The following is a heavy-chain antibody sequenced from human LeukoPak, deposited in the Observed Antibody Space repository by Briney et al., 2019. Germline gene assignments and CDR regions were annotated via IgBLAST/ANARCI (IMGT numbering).Heavy chain of an antibody. CDR3: ARDNYYYDNVGWFDP. CDR2: ISSSSTYI. CDR1: GFTFNNYN. D-gene: IGHD3-22*01. J-gene: IGHJ5*02. Sequence: GGSPRLSCAASGFTFNNYNMNWVRQAPGKGLEWVSSISSSSTYIYYADSVKGRFIISRDDAKNSLFLQLNSLRAEDTAVYYCARDNYYYDNVGWFDPWGQGTLVTVSS. V-gene: IGHV3-21*01.